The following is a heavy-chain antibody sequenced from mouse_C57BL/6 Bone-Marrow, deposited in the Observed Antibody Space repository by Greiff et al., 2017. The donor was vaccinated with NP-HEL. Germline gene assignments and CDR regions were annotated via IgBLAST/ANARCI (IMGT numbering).Heavy chain of an antibody. D-gene: IGHD3-2*02. CDR2: INPNNGGT. J-gene: IGHJ3*01. CDR1: GYTFTDYY. Sequence: VQLQQSGPELVKPGASVKISCKASGYTFTDYYMNWVKQSHGKSLEWIGDINPNNGGTSYNQKFKGKATLTVDKSSSTAYMELRSLTSEDSAVYYCASQLRLFAYWGQGTLVTVSA. CDR3: ASQLRLFAY. V-gene: IGHV1-26*01.